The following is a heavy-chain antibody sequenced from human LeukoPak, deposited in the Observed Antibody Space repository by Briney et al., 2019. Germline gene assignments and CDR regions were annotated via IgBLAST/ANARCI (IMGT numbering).Heavy chain of an antibody. CDR3: AKHVATMVRGVLYYYMDV. D-gene: IGHD3-10*01. J-gene: IGHJ6*03. V-gene: IGHV5-51*01. Sequence: GESLKISCKGSGYSFTSYWIGWVRQMPGKGLEWMGIIYPGDSDTRYSPSFQGQVTISADKSISTAYLQWSSLKASDTAMYYCAKHVATMVRGVLYYYMDVWGKGTTVTVSS. CDR2: IYPGDSDT. CDR1: GYSFTSYW.